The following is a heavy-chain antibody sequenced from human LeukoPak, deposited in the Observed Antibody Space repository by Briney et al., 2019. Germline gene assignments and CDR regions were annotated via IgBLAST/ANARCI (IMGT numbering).Heavy chain of an antibody. J-gene: IGHJ4*02. CDR1: GFTFSSYS. Sequence: PGRSLRLSCAASGFTFSSYSMHWVRQAPGKGLEWVAVISYDGSNKYYADSVKGRFTISRDNSKNTLYLQMNSLRAEDTAVYYCAKDSRYGARVFDYWGQGTLVTVSS. V-gene: IGHV3-30*18. D-gene: IGHD4/OR15-4a*01. CDR3: AKDSRYGARVFDY. CDR2: ISYDGSNK.